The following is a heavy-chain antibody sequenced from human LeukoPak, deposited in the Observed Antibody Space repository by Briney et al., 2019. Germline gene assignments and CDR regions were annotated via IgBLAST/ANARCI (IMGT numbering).Heavy chain of an antibody. D-gene: IGHD2-21*01. J-gene: IGHJ4*02. V-gene: IGHV3-43*02. CDR1: GFTFDDYA. CDR3: AKDWLRPEHIHEGY. Sequence: PGGSLRLSCAASGFTFDDYAMHWVRQAPRKGLEWVSLISGDGGSTYYADSVKGRFTISRDNSKNSLYLQMNSLRTEETALYYCAKDWLRPEHIHEGYCGQGTLVTVSS. CDR2: ISGDGGST.